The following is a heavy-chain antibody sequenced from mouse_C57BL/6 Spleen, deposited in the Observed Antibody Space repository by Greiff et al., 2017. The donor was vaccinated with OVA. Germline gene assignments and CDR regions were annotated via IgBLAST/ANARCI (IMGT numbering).Heavy chain of an antibody. Sequence: VQLQQPGAELVKPGASVKLSCKASGYTFTSYWMHWVKQRPGQGLEWIGMIHPNSGSTNYNEKFKSKATLTVDKSSSTAYIQLSSLTSEDSAVYYCARSGYYGTLFDYWGQGTTLTVSS. J-gene: IGHJ2*01. CDR3: ARSGYYGTLFDY. CDR2: IHPNSGST. V-gene: IGHV1-64*01. CDR1: GYTFTSYW. D-gene: IGHD1-1*01.